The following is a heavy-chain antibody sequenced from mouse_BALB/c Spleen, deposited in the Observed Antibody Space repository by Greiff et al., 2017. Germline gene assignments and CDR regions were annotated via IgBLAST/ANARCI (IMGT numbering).Heavy chain of an antibody. CDR3: ATPYDYDGVGFAY. CDR1: GYTFTSYW. CDR2: IYPGSGST. J-gene: IGHJ3*01. D-gene: IGHD2-4*01. V-gene: IGHV1-55*01. Sequence: QVQLQQPGAELVKPGASVKLSCKASGYTFTSYWMHWVKQRPGQGLEWIGDIYPGSGSTNYNEKFKSKATLTVDTSSSTAYMQLSSLASEDSALYYCATPYDYDGVGFAYWGQGTLVTVSA.